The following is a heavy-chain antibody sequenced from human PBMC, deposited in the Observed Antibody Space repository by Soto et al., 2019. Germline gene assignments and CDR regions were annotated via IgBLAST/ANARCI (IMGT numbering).Heavy chain of an antibody. V-gene: IGHV3-30*02. CDR3: AKDLDRPGSYYKFLDY. Sequence: PGGTMRLTCTVAGGTIINIGCYWGCKDPRPGLEWVAVLWYDGSNKYYADSVKGRFTISRDNSKNTLYLQMNSLRAEDTAVYYCAKDLDRPGSYYKFLDYRGQGTLVTLSS. CDR1: GGTIINIG. D-gene: IGHD3-10*01. CDR2: LWYDGSNK. J-gene: IGHJ4*02.